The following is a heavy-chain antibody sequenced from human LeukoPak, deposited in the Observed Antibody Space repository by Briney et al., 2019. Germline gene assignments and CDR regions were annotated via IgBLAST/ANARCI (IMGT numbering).Heavy chain of an antibody. Sequence: ASVKVSCTASGYTFTSYGISWVRQAPGQGLEWMGWISPYNGNTNYAQKLQGRVTMTTDTSTSTAYMELRSLRFDDTAVYYCARVGYGDYHFDSWGQGTLVTASS. V-gene: IGHV1-18*01. CDR2: ISPYNGNT. J-gene: IGHJ4*02. CDR1: GYTFTSYG. CDR3: ARVGYGDYHFDS. D-gene: IGHD4-17*01.